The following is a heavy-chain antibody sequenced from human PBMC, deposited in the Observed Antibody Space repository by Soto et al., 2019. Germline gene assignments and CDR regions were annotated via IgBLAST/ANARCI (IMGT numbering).Heavy chain of an antibody. CDR1: GLNFSSYA. CDR3: AKEYEYSSGWERIDY. D-gene: IGHD6-19*01. Sequence: PGGSMRLSCAASGLNFSSYARSWVRQAPGKGLEWVSAISGSGGSTYYADSVKGRFTISRDNSKNTLYLQMNSLRAEDTAVYYCAKEYEYSSGWERIDYWGQGTLVTVSS. CDR2: ISGSGGST. V-gene: IGHV3-23*01. J-gene: IGHJ4*02.